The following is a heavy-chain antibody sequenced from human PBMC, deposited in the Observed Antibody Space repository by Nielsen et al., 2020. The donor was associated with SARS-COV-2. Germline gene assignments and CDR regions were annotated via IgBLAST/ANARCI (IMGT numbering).Heavy chain of an antibody. J-gene: IGHJ4*02. D-gene: IGHD3-9*01. Sequence: TFSSYAMSWVRQAPGKGLEWIGSIYYSGSTYYNPSLKSRVTISVDTSKNQFSLKLSSVTAADTAVYYCARISQSTYYDILTGYYRAYYFDYWGQGTLVTVSS. V-gene: IGHV4-39*01. CDR1: TFSSYA. CDR3: ARISQSTYYDILTGYYRAYYFDY. CDR2: IYYSGST.